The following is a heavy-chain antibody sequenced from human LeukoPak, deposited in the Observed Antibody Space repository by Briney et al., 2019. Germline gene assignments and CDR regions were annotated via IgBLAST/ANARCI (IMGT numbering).Heavy chain of an antibody. CDR3: ARRGYCSSASCYTWGWDWFDP. D-gene: IGHD2-2*02. Sequence: GESLKISCKGSGYSFTSYWIGWVGQMPGKGLEWMGIIYPGDSDTRYSPSFQGQVTISADKSISTAYLQWSSLKASDTAMYYCARRGYCSSASCYTWGWDWFDPWGQGTLVTVSA. CDR1: GYSFTSYW. V-gene: IGHV5-51*01. CDR2: IYPGDSDT. J-gene: IGHJ5*02.